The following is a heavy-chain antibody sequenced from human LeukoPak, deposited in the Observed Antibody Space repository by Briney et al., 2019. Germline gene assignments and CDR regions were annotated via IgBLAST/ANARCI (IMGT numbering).Heavy chain of an antibody. CDR1: GGSFSGFY. J-gene: IGHJ4*02. V-gene: IGHV4-34*01. CDR3: ASGLGYSSSCYY. D-gene: IGHD6-13*01. Sequence: SETLSLTCAVYGGSFSGFYWSWIRQPPGKGLEWIGEINHSGSTNYNPSLKSRVTISVDTSKNQFSLKLSSVTAADTAVYYCASGLGYSSSCYYWGQGTLVTVSS. CDR2: INHSGST.